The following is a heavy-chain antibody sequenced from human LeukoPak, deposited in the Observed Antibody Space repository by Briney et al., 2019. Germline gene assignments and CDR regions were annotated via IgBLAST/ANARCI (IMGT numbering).Heavy chain of an antibody. D-gene: IGHD3-22*01. J-gene: IGHJ4*02. Sequence: GGSLRLSCAASGFRFNNYGIHWVRQAPGKGLEWVAVTWYDGSNKYYADSVRDRFTVSRDNSKNTVYLQMNSLRVEDTAVYYCVKDEVYLDSGGYPTPDTTLDYWGQGTLVTVSS. CDR2: TWYDGSNK. CDR1: GFRFNNYG. V-gene: IGHV3-33*06. CDR3: VKDEVYLDSGGYPTPDTTLDY.